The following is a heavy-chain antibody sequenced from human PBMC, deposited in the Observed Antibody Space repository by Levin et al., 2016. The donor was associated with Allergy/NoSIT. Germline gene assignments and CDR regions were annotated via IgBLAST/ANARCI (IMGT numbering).Heavy chain of an antibody. CDR2: IYYSGST. Sequence: WIRQPPGKGLEWIGYIYYSGSTYYNPSLKSRVTISVDTSKNQFSLKLSSVTAADTAVYYCARGSLESSSSWYWFDPWGQGTLVTVSS. D-gene: IGHD6-13*01. V-gene: IGHV4-31*02. J-gene: IGHJ5*02. CDR3: ARGSLESSSSWYWFDP.